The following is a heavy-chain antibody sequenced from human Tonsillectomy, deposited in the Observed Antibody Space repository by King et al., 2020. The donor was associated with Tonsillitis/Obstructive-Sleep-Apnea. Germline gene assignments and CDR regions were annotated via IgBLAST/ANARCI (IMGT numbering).Heavy chain of an antibody. Sequence: VQLVESGGGLVQPGGSLRLSCAASGFTFSSYAMSWVRQAPGKGLEWVSAISGSGGSTYYADSVKGRFTISRDNSKNTLYLQMNSLRAEGTAVYYCAKAGGYSYGLYYYYYYYMDVWGKGTTVTVSS. CDR1: GFTFSSYA. J-gene: IGHJ6*03. D-gene: IGHD5-18*01. CDR2: ISGSGGST. V-gene: IGHV3-23*04. CDR3: AKAGGYSYGLYYYYYYYMDV.